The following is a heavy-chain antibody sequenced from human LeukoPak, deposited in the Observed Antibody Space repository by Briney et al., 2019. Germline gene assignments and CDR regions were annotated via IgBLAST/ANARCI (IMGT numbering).Heavy chain of an antibody. J-gene: IGHJ4*02. CDR3: ARGAWFGELGKYYFDY. CDR2: IIPIFRTT. CDR1: GGTFGSYA. Sequence: ASVKVSCKASGGTFGSYAVSWVRQAPGQGLEWMGGIIPIFRTTHYAHKFQGRVTIVTDASTSTASMELSSLRSEDTAVYYCARGAWFGELGKYYFDYWGQGTLVNVSS. V-gene: IGHV1-69*05. D-gene: IGHD3-10*01.